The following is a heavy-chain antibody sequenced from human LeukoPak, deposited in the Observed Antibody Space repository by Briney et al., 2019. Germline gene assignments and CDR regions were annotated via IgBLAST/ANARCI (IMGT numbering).Heavy chain of an antibody. D-gene: IGHD3-10*01. CDR2: IIPIFGTA. V-gene: IGHV1-69*06. J-gene: IGHJ5*02. CDR3: ARDGYYGSGSPQFDP. Sequence: ASVKVSCKASGGTFSSYAISWVRQAPGQGLEWMGGIIPIFGTANYAQKFQGRVTITADKSTSTAYMELSSLRSEDTAVYYCARDGYYGSGSPQFDPWGQGTLVTVPS. CDR1: GGTFSSYA.